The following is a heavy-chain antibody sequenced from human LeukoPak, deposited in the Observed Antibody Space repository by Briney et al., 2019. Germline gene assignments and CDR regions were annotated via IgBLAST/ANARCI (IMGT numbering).Heavy chain of an antibody. CDR3: TRIPVYFDFWSGLGFDI. CDR1: GGSFSGYY. Sequence: SETLSLTCAVYGGSFSGYYWSWIRQSPGKGLEWIGEINHSGSANYNPSFESRVTISVDTSKNQFSLNLRSVTAADTAVYYCTRIPVYFDFWSGLGFDIWGQGTMVTVSS. CDR2: INHSGSA. J-gene: IGHJ3*02. D-gene: IGHD3-3*01. V-gene: IGHV4-34*01.